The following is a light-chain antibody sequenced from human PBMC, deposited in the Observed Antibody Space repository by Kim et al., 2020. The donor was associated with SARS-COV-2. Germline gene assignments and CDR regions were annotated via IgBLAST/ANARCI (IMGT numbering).Light chain of an antibody. J-gene: IGLJ2*01. Sequence: ELTQPPSASGTPGQRVTISCSGSNSNIGKHNVNWYQHFPGTAPKLIIYLTDRRPAGVPDRISGSKSGTSASLAISGLQSEDESEYYCASWDDSLNAVIFGGGTQLTVL. V-gene: IGLV1-44*01. CDR3: ASWDDSLNAVI. CDR1: NSNIGKHN. CDR2: LTD.